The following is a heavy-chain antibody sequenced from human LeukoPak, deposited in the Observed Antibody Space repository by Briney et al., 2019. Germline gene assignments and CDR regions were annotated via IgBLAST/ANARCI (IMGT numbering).Heavy chain of an antibody. CDR1: GYSFSTYW. J-gene: IGHJ3*02. V-gene: IGHV5-51*01. D-gene: IGHD1-26*01. CDR2: IYPDDSDI. CDR3: ARRKSSANYYVEAFDI. Sequence: PGESLKISCKGSGYSFSTYWIAWVRQMPGKGLERMGIIYPDDSDIKYSPSFQGQVTISVDVSINTAYLHWSSLKASDTAMYYCARRKSSANYYVEAFDIWGQGTMVTVSS.